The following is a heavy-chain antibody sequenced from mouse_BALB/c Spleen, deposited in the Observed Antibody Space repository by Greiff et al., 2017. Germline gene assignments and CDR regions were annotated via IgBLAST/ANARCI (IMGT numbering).Heavy chain of an antibody. CDR3: ARYGNYDPLDY. V-gene: IGHV3-2*02. D-gene: IGHD2-1*01. CDR2: ISYSGST. CDR1: GYSITSDYA. J-gene: IGHJ3*01. Sequence: EVQGVESGPGLVKPSQSLSLTCTVTGYSITSDYAWNWIRQFPGNKLEWMGYISYSGSTSYNPSLKSRISITRDTSKNQFFLQLNSVTTEDTATYYCARYGNYDPLDYWGQGTLVTVSA.